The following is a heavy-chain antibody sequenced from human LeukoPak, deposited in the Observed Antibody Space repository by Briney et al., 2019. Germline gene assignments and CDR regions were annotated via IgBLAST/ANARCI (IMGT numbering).Heavy chain of an antibody. Sequence: GGSLRLSCAASGFTFDDYGMSWVRQAPGKGLEWVSGINWNGASTGYADSVKGRFTISRDNGKNSLYLQMNSLRDEDTAVYYCARDRYCGGDCYSNAFDIWGQGTMVTVSS. J-gene: IGHJ3*02. CDR3: ARDRYCGGDCYSNAFDI. CDR2: INWNGAST. CDR1: GFTFDDYG. D-gene: IGHD2-21*02. V-gene: IGHV3-20*04.